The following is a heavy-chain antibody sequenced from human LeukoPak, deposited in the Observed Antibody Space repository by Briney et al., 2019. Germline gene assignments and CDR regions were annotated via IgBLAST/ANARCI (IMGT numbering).Heavy chain of an antibody. CDR1: GFMLSSTW. V-gene: IGHV3-74*01. CDR3: ARKRPNYFDY. Sequence: GGSLRLSCAASGFMLSSTWMHWVRQAPGKGLVWVSRINSDATSTSYADSARGRFTISRDDAKNSLYLQMNSLRAEDTALYYCARKRPNYFDYWGQGTLVTVSS. CDR2: INSDATST. J-gene: IGHJ4*02.